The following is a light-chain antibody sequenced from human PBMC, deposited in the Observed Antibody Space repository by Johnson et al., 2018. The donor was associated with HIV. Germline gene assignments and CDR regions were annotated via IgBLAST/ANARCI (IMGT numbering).Light chain of an antibody. J-gene: IGLJ1*01. CDR2: ENN. V-gene: IGLV1-51*02. CDR1: SSNIGNNY. Sequence: QSVLTQPPSVSAAPGQKVTISCSGSSSNIGNNYVSWYRQLPGTAPKLVIYENNKRPSGIPDRFSGSKSGTSATLGITRLQTGDEADYYCGTWDSSLRKVFRTGTKVTVL. CDR3: GTWDSSLRKV.